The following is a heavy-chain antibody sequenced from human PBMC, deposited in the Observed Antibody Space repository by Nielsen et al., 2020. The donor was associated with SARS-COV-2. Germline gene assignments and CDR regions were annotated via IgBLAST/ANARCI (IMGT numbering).Heavy chain of an antibody. D-gene: IGHD2-2*01. CDR2: ISSNGGST. Sequence: GESLKISCAASGFTFSSYAMHWVRQAPGKGLEYVSAISSNGGSTYYANSVKGRFTISRDNAKNTLYLQMNSLRAEDTAVYYCARVVPAANGDFYYYYYYMDVWGKGTTVTVSS. J-gene: IGHJ6*03. CDR3: ARVVPAANGDFYYYYYYMDV. V-gene: IGHV3-64*01. CDR1: GFTFSSYA.